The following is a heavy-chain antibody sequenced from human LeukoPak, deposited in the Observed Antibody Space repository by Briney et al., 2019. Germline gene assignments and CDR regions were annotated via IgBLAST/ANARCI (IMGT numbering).Heavy chain of an antibody. CDR1: GGSISSYY. CDR3: ARVIAAAGQCYYYYGMDV. CDR2: IYYSGST. Sequence: SETLSLTSTVSGGSISSYYWSWIRQPPGKGLEWIGYIYYSGSTNYNPSLKSRVTISVYTSKNQFSLKLSSVTAADTAVYYCARVIAAAGQCYYYYGMDVWGQGTTVTVSS. V-gene: IGHV4-59*01. D-gene: IGHD6-13*01. J-gene: IGHJ6*02.